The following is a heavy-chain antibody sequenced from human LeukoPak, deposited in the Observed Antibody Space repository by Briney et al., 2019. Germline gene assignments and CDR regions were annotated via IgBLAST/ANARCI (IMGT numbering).Heavy chain of an antibody. J-gene: IGHJ4*02. V-gene: IGHV4-39*01. D-gene: IGHD6-6*01. CDR1: GGSISSSSYY. CDR3: ARHSGYSSSSVSH. CDR2: IYYSGST. Sequence: PSETLSLTCTVSGGSISSSSYYWGWIRQPPGKGLEWIGSIYYSGSTYYNPSLKSRVTISVDTSKNQFSLKLSSVTAADTAVYYCARHSGYSSSSVSHWGQGTLVTASS.